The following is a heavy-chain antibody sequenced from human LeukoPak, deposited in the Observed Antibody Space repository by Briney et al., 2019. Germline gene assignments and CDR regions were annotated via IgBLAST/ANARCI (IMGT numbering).Heavy chain of an antibody. CDR2: IYTSGST. CDR1: GGSISSYY. J-gene: IGHJ3*02. V-gene: IGHV4-4*07. D-gene: IGHD2-2*01. CDR3: ARDGKVVPAAKNHDAFDI. Sequence: SETLSLTCTVSGGSISSYYWSWIRQPAGKGLEWIGRIYTSGSTNYNPSLKSRVTMSVDTSKNQFSLKLSSVTAADTAVYYCARDGKVVPAAKNHDAFDIWGQGTMVTVSS.